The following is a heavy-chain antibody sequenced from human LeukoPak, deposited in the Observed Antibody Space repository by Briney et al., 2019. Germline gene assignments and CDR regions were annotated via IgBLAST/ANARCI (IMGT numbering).Heavy chain of an antibody. CDR1: GFTFGSYW. J-gene: IGHJ3*02. V-gene: IGHV3-7*01. CDR3: ARDSNPQSSGFYFDAFDM. Sequence: GGSLRLSCATSGFTFGSYWMTWVRQAPGKGLEWVANIRRDGSVEYYLDSVKGRFTISRDNTKNSLYLQMNSLRAEDTAVYYCARDSNPQSSGFYFDAFDMWGQGTMVTVSS. CDR2: IRRDGSVE. D-gene: IGHD3-22*01.